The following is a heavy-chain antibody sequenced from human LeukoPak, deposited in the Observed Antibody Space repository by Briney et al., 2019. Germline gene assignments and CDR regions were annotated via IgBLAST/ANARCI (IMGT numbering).Heavy chain of an antibody. CDR3: AHLWFGELLFWFDP. J-gene: IGHJ5*02. Sequence: PSETLSLTCTVSGGSISSSSYYWGWIRQPPGKGLEWIGSTYYSGSTYYNPSLKSRVTISVDTSKNQFSLKLSSVTAADTAVYYCAHLWFGELLFWFDPWGQGTLVTVSS. CDR1: GGSISSSSYY. D-gene: IGHD3-10*01. CDR2: TYYSGST. V-gene: IGHV4-39*01.